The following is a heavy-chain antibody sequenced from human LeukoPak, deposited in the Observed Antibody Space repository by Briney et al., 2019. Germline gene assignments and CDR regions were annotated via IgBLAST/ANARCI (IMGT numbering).Heavy chain of an antibody. CDR3: ARGEGTLAGRRWPYSFYYYVDV. D-gene: IGHD6-19*01. V-gene: IGHV4-34*01. CDR2: INHSVTT. CDR1: GGSFSDYY. J-gene: IGHJ6*03. Sequence: SETLSLTCVVYGGSFSDYYWTWVRQPPGKGLEWIGEINHSVTTKYNPSLKSRVTISIHTSNHQFSLKLNSVPAADTAVYYCARGEGTLAGRRWPYSFYYYVDVWGKGTTVTVSS.